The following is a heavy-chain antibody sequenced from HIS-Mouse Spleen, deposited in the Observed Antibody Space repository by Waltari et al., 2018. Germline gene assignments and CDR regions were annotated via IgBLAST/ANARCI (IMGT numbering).Heavy chain of an antibody. D-gene: IGHD6-6*01. J-gene: IGHJ5*02. Sequence: QVQLVESGGGVVQPGRSLRLSCAASGFTFSSYAMHWVRQAPGKGLVWVAVISKDGSNKYYATAVKGLFTISRDNSKNTRYLQMNSLRAEDTAVYYCARTLLNIAAPFDPWGQGTLVTVSS. CDR3: ARTLLNIAAPFDP. CDR1: GFTFSSYA. V-gene: IGHV3-30*04. CDR2: ISKDGSNK.